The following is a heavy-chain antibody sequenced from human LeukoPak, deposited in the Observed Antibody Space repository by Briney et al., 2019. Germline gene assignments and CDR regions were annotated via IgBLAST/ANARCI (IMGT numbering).Heavy chain of an antibody. CDR1: GFTFSDYW. V-gene: IGHV3-7*01. Sequence: GGSLRLSCAASGFTFSDYWMSWVRQVPGKGLEWVANVKQDGSEKFYVDSVKGRFTISRDNAKNSLYLQMNSLRVEDTAVYYCARPTTVGSLFDYWGQGTLVTVSS. J-gene: IGHJ4*02. D-gene: IGHD4-17*01. CDR2: VKQDGSEK. CDR3: ARPTTVGSLFDY.